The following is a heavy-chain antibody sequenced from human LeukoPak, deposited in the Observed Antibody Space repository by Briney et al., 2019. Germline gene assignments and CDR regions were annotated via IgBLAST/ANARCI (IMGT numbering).Heavy chain of an antibody. Sequence: PGGSLRLSCAASGFTFSSYGMHWVRQAPGKGLEWVADIWYDGSHKYYADSVKGRFTISRDNSKNTLHLQMNSLRAEDTAVYYCARDKGRNVIWTLEYWGQGTLVTVSS. CDR2: IWYDGSHK. D-gene: IGHD2-15*01. J-gene: IGHJ4*02. CDR3: ARDKGRNVIWTLEY. V-gene: IGHV3-33*01. CDR1: GFTFSSYG.